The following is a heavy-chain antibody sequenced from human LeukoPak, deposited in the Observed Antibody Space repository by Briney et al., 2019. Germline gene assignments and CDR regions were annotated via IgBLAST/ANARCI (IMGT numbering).Heavy chain of an antibody. D-gene: IGHD3-16*01. CDR2: ISSSSSYI. CDR3: ARDPDLGYGFVAFDI. CDR1: GFTFSSYS. V-gene: IGHV3-21*01. Sequence: GGSLRFSCAASGFTFSSYSMNWVRQAPGKGLEWVSSISSSSSYIYYADSVKGRFTISRDNAKNSLYLQMNSLRAEDTAVYYCARDPDLGYGFVAFDIWGQGTMVTVSS. J-gene: IGHJ3*02.